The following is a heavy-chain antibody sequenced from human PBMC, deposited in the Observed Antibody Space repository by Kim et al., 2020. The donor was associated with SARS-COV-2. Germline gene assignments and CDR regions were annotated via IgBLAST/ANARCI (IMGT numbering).Heavy chain of an antibody. CDR2: GDT. J-gene: IGHJ6*02. V-gene: IGHV1-2*02. Sequence: GDTNYAQKFQDRITVTRETSISTGYMELNRLTYDDTAVYYCARDQGGLDVWGQGTTVTVSS. CDR3: ARDQGGLDV.